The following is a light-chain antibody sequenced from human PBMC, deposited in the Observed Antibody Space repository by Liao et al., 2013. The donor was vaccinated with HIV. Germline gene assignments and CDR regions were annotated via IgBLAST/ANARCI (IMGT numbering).Light chain of an antibody. V-gene: IGLV3-21*01. CDR1: DLGTKT. Sequence: SYELAQPPSVSVAPGKTARITCVGDDLGTKTVHWYQQKPGQAPVLLIQYDSVRPSGIPDRFSGSNSGNTATLTIRGTQALDEADYYCQTWDTNSWVFGGGTKLTVL. CDR3: QTWDTNSWV. J-gene: IGLJ3*02. CDR2: YDS.